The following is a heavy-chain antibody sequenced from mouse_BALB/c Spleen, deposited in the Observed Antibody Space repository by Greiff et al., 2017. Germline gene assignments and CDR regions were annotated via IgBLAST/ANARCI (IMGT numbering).Heavy chain of an antibody. Sequence: VQLQQPGAELVKPGASVKLSCKASGYTFTSYWMHWVKQRPGQGLEWIGEIDPSDSYTNYNQKFKGKATLTVDKSSSTAYMQLSSLTSEDSAVYYCARITTATVDYWGQGTTLTVSS. D-gene: IGHD1-2*01. CDR3: ARITTATVDY. V-gene: IGHV1-69*02. J-gene: IGHJ2*01. CDR2: IDPSDSYT. CDR1: GYTFTSYW.